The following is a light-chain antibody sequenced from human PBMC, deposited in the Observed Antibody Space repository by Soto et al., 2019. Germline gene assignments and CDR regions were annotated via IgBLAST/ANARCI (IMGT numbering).Light chain of an antibody. J-gene: IGLJ2*01. Sequence: QSALTQPASVSGSPGQSITISCTGASGDVGAYDYVSWYQHHPGKAPKLLIHDVSNRPSGVSNRFSGSKSGNTASLTISGLQAEDEADYYCSSYTSITPVIFGGGTKLTVL. CDR1: SGDVGAYDY. CDR3: SSYTSITPVI. CDR2: DVS. V-gene: IGLV2-14*03.